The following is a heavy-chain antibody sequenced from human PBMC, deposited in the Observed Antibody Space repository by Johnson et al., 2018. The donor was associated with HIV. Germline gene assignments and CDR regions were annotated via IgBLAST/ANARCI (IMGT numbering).Heavy chain of an antibody. CDR2: IRYDGSTK. J-gene: IGHJ3*02. Sequence: QVQLVESGGGVVQPGGSLRLSCAASGFTFSSHGMHWVRQAPGKGLDWVSFIRYDGSTKYYADSVTARFTISRDNSKNTLYLQMNSLRAEDTAVYYCARDPTTQDSRLTGDFGAFDIWGQGTMVTVSS. CDR3: ARDPTTQDSRLTGDFGAFDI. V-gene: IGHV3-30*02. CDR1: GFTFSSHG. D-gene: IGHD7-27*01.